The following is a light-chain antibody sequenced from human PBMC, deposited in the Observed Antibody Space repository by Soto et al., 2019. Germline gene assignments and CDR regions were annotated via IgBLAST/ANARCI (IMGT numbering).Light chain of an antibody. Sequence: QSALTQPRSVSGSPGQSVTISCTGTTSDVGAYNFVSWYQQHPGKAPKLMIYAVTKRPSGVPDRFSGSKSGSTASLTISGLQAEDEADYYCCSYVGTYTYVFGTGTKVTVL. J-gene: IGLJ1*01. V-gene: IGLV2-11*01. CDR2: AVT. CDR3: CSYVGTYTYV. CDR1: TSDVGAYNF.